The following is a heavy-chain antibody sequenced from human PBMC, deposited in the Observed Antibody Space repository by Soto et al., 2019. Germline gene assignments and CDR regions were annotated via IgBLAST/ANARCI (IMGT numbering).Heavy chain of an antibody. J-gene: IGHJ4*02. CDR3: VKQAHGLDGVAFDY. CDR2: IWFGGSNE. D-gene: IGHD2-15*01. V-gene: IGHV3-30*02. CDR1: GFTFNSFV. Sequence: PGGSLRLSCAASGFTFNSFVMHWVRQAPGKGLEWVSVIWFGGSNESYADSVRGRFTISRDNSKNTLYLQMGSLRPEDTAIYYCVKQAHGLDGVAFDYWGQGTQVTVSS.